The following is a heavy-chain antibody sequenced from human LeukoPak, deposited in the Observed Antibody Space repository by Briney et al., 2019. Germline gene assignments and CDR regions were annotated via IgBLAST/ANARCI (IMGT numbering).Heavy chain of an antibody. V-gene: IGHV3-30*02. CDR2: IRYDGSNK. J-gene: IGHJ4*02. CDR1: GFTFSNYG. CDR3: ATWYYYDSSDYYLADY. Sequence: PGGSLRLSCAASGFTFSNYGMHWVRQAPGKGLEGVAFIRYDGSNKYYADSVKGRFTISRDNSKNTLYLQMNSLRAEDTAVYYCATWYYYDSSDYYLADYWGQGTLVTVSS. D-gene: IGHD3-22*01.